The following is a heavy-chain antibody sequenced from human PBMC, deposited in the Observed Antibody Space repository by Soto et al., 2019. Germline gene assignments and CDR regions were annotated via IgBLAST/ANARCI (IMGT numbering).Heavy chain of an antibody. CDR3: AIVPAAHYYYYMDV. D-gene: IGHD2-2*01. CDR1: GFTFSSYA. J-gene: IGHJ6*03. CDR2: ISGSGGST. V-gene: IGHV3-23*01. Sequence: EVQLLESGGGLVQPGGSLRLSCAASGFTFSSYAMSWVRQAPGKGLEWVSAISGSGGSTYYADSVKGRFTISRDNSKNTLYLQMNSLRAEDTAVYYCAIVPAAHYYYYMDVWGKGTTVTVSS.